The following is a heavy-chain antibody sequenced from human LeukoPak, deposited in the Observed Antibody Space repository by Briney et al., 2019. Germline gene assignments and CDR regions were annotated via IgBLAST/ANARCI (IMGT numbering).Heavy chain of an antibody. CDR1: GGSISSYY. D-gene: IGHD6-19*01. V-gene: IGHV4-59*01. CDR2: IYYSGST. CDR3: ARVSPGSGWLFDY. Sequence: SETLSLTCTVSGGSISSYYWSWIRQPPGKGLEWIGYIYYSGSTNYNPFLKSRVTISVDTSKNQLSLKLSSVTAADTAVYYCARVSPGSGWLFDYWGQGTLVTVSS. J-gene: IGHJ4*02.